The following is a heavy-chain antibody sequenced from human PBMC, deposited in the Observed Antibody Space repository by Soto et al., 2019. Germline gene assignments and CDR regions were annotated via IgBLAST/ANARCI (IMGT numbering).Heavy chain of an antibody. CDR2: IYYSGTT. D-gene: IGHD2-21*01. J-gene: IGHJ4*02. CDR3: AREYGVDGGHLDS. V-gene: IGHV4-59*13. CDR1: GGSINGYY. Sequence: QVQLQESGPGLVKPSETLSLTCTVSGGSINGYYWSWVRQPPGKGLEWIGDIYYSGTTSYNPSLRSRVPISLDPSKNRFPLTLSSVTAADTAVYYCAREYGVDGGHLDSWGQGTLVTVSS.